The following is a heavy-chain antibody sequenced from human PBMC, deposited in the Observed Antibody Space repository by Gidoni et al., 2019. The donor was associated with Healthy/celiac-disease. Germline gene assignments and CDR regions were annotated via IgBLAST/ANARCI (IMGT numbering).Heavy chain of an antibody. CDR3: AKDHYYGSGSLLGY. CDR2: ISYDGSNK. J-gene: IGHJ4*02. Sequence: QVQLVESGGGVVQPGRSLRPSCAAYGFTFSSYGMHWVRQAPGKGLEWVAVISYDGSNKYYADSVKGRFTISRDNSKNTLYLQMNSLRAEDTAVYYCAKDHYYGSGSLLGYWGQGTLVTVSS. CDR1: GFTFSSYG. D-gene: IGHD3-10*01. V-gene: IGHV3-30*18.